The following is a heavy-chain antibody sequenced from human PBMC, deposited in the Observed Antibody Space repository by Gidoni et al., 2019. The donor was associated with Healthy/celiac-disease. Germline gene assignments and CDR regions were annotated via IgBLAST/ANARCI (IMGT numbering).Heavy chain of an antibody. CDR3: ATSRGMATPFDY. CDR1: GGSISSYY. D-gene: IGHD5-12*01. Sequence: QVQLQESGPGLVKPSETLSLPCTVPGGSISSYYWSWIRQPPGKGLEWIGYIYYSGSTNYNPSLKSRVTISVDTSKNQFSLKLSSVTAADTAVYYCATSRGMATPFDYWGQGTLVTVSS. V-gene: IGHV4-59*01. J-gene: IGHJ4*02. CDR2: IYYSGST.